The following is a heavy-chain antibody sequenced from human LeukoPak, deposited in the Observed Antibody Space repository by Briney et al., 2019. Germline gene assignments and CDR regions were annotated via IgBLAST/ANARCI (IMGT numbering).Heavy chain of an antibody. V-gene: IGHV1-8*01. CDR2: MNPNSGNT. CDR3: AREDREYYYDSSGYYPDY. CDR1: GYTFTSYD. Sequence: ASVKVSCKASGYTFTSYDINWVRQATGQGLEWMGWMNPNSGNTGYAQKFQGRVTMTRNTSISTAYMELSSLRSEDTAVYYCAREDREYYYDSSGYYPDYWGQGTLVTVSS. J-gene: IGHJ4*02. D-gene: IGHD3-22*01.